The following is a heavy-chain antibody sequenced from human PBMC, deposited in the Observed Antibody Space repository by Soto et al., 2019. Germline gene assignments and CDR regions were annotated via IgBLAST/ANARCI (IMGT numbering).Heavy chain of an antibody. CDR3: ARHLMRSWSRWEGEN. Sequence: QVQLVESGGGVVQPGRSLRLSCAASGFTFSSYGMHWVRQAPGKGLEWVAVIWYDGSNKYYEDSVKGRFTISRDNSKKPQYLKMNSLRAEETAVYYCARHLMRSWSRWEGENWGQGTLVTVSS. CDR1: GFTFSSYG. J-gene: IGHJ4*02. V-gene: IGHV3-33*01. D-gene: IGHD6-13*01. CDR2: IWYDGSNK.